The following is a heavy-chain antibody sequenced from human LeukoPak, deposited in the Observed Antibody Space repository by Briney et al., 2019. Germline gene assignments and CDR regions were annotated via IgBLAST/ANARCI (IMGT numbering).Heavy chain of an antibody. V-gene: IGHV1-8*01. Sequence: GASVKVSCKASGYTFTSYDINWVRQATGQGLEWMGWMNPNSGNTGYAQKFQGRVTMTRNTSISTAYMELSSLRSEDTAVYYCARVSNDILTGYLAYYFDYWGQGTLVTVSS. J-gene: IGHJ4*02. CDR2: MNPNSGNT. CDR3: ARVSNDILTGYLAYYFDY. CDR1: GYTFTSYD. D-gene: IGHD3-9*01.